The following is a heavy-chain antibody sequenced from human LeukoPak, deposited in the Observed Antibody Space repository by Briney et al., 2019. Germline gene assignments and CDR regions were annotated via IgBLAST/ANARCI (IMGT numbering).Heavy chain of an antibody. CDR1: GFTFSSYA. Sequence: PGRSLRLSCAASGFTFSSYAMHWVRQAPGKGLEWVAVISYDGSNKYYADSVKGRFTISRDNSKNTLYLQTNSLRADDTAVYYCARGAAAAGSPFDYWGQGTLVTVSS. CDR2: ISYDGSNK. J-gene: IGHJ4*02. V-gene: IGHV3-30*01. D-gene: IGHD6-13*01. CDR3: ARGAAAAGSPFDY.